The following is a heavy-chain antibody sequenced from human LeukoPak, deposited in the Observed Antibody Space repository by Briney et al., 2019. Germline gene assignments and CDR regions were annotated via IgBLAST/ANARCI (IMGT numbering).Heavy chain of an antibody. Sequence: PGGSLRLSCAAYGFTFSSYAMSWVRQAPGQGLEWVSAISGSGGSTYYADSVKGRFTISRDNSKNTLYLQMNSLRAEDTAVYYCAKDGRIVGATPRVMDVWGQGTTVTVSS. V-gene: IGHV3-23*01. CDR1: GFTFSSYA. D-gene: IGHD1-26*01. CDR2: ISGSGGST. CDR3: AKDGRIVGATPRVMDV. J-gene: IGHJ6*02.